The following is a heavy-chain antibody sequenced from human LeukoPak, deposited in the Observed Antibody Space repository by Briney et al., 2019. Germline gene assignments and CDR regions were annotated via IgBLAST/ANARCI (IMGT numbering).Heavy chain of an antibody. CDR3: ARYYDFWSGYPLRDAFDI. V-gene: IGHV3-23*01. CDR2: ISGSGGST. J-gene: IGHJ3*02. D-gene: IGHD3-3*01. CDR1: GFTFSSYA. Sequence: GGSLRLSCAASGFTFSSYAMSWVRQAPGKGLEWVSAISGSGGSTYYADSVKGRFTISRDNSKNTLYLQMNSLRAEDTAVYYCARYYDFWSGYPLRDAFDIWGQGTMVTVSS.